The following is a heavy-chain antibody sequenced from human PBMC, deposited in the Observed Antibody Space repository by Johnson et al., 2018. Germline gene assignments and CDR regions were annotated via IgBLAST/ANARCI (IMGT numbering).Heavy chain of an antibody. D-gene: IGHD1-26*01. J-gene: IGHJ1*01. V-gene: IGHV3-73*02. CDR2: IRSKANNYAI. Sequence: EVQLVESGGGLVQPGGSLKLSCAASGFSFSGSPMHWVRQASGKGLEWVGRIRSKANNYAIASGASVKGRFTISRDDSKNTAYLQMNSLKTEDTAVYYCTRSDYSGTYFSWGQGTRVTVSS. CDR3: TRSDYSGTYFS. CDR1: GFSFSGSP.